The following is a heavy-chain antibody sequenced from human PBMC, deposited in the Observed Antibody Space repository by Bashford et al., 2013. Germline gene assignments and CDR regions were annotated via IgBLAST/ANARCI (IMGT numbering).Heavy chain of an antibody. Sequence: GESLKISCKGSGYNFPNYWISWVRQMPGKGLEWMGRIDPTDSYTNYNPSFQGHVTISADKSISTVYLQWNSLKASDTAMYYCASQARNFYGMDVWGQGTTVTVSS. CDR2: IDPTDSYT. D-gene: IGHD6-6*01. J-gene: IGHJ6*02. CDR1: GYNFPNYW. V-gene: IGHV5-10-1*01. CDR3: ASQARNFYGMDV.